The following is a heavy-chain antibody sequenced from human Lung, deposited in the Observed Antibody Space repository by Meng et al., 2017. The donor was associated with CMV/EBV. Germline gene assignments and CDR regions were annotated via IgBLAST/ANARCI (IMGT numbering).Heavy chain of an antibody. CDR1: GGIFSSSA. V-gene: IGHV1-69*04. D-gene: IGHD3-3*01. J-gene: IGHJ5*02. CDR3: ARSTSKYDFWSGYPPFLDP. CDR2: IIPLLDIT. Sequence: SXXVSXKVSGGIFSSSAISWVRQAPGQGLEWMGRIIPLLDITNYAPNFQGRVTITADKSTSTAYMEMSSLRYDDTAFYYCARSTSKYDFWSGYPPFLDPWGQGTRVTVSS.